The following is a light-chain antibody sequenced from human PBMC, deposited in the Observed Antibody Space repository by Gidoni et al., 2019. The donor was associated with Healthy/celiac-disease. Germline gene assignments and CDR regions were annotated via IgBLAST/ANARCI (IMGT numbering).Light chain of an antibody. J-gene: IGLJ2*01. Sequence: QSVLTQPPSASGTPGQRCTISCSGSSSNIGSNYVYWYQQLPGTAPKLLIYRNNQRPSGVPDRFSGSKSGTSASLAISGLRSEDEADYYCAAWDDSLSGHVVFGGGTKLTVL. V-gene: IGLV1-47*01. CDR2: RNN. CDR3: AAWDDSLSGHVV. CDR1: SSNIGSNY.